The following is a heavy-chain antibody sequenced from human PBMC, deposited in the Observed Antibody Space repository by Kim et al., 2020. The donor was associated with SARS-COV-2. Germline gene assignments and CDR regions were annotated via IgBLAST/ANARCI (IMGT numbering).Heavy chain of an antibody. CDR2: IKHDGSEK. D-gene: IGHD6-13*01. CDR1: GFTFSSYW. J-gene: IGHJ4*02. V-gene: IGHV3-7*03. CDR3: ARDLVRDEAPAGLDN. Sequence: GGSLRLSCVDSGFTFSSYWMSWVRQAPGKGLEWVANIKHDGSEKYYVDSVKGRFTISRDNAKSSLFLHMNSLRVEDTAVYYCARDLVRDEAPAGLDNWGQASLVTASA.